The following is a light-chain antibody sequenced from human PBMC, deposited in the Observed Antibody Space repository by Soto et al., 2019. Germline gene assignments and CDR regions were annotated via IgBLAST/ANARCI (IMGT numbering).Light chain of an antibody. CDR2: GAY. CDR3: QQYNNWWP. CDR1: QSVSNN. Sequence: EIVMSQSRATLSVSPGERATLSCRASQSVSNNLAWYQKRTGQAPRLLIYGAYTRATGIPARFSGSGSGTEFTLTISSLQSEDFAFYYCQQYNNWWPFGQGTRGEIK. J-gene: IGKJ1*01. V-gene: IGKV3-15*01.